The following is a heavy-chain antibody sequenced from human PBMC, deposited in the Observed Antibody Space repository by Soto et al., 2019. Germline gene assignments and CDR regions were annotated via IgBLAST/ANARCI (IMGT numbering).Heavy chain of an antibody. D-gene: IGHD3-22*01. CDR3: ARDGSGYRSRASPMDV. V-gene: IGHV1-69*01. J-gene: IGHJ6*02. Sequence: QVQLVQSGAEVKKPGSSVKVSCKASGDTFSSYAISWVRQAPGQGLEWMGGIIPIFGTATYAQKFQGRVTITAYESTSTAYMELSSLISEDTAVDYCARDGSGYRSRASPMDVWGQGTTVTVSS. CDR2: IIPIFGTA. CDR1: GDTFSSYA.